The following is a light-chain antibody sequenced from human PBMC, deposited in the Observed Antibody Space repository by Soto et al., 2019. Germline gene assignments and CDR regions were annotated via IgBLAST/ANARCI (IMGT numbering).Light chain of an antibody. CDR2: DVS. Sequence: QSALTQPASVSGSPGQSITISCTGTSSDVGGYNYVSWYQHHPGKAPKLMIYDVSNRPSGVSNRFSGSKSGNTASLTISGLQAEDEADYYCSSYTSSSTLVFGGGTKLTAL. CDR1: SSDVGGYNY. V-gene: IGLV2-14*03. CDR3: SSYTSSSTLV. J-gene: IGLJ2*01.